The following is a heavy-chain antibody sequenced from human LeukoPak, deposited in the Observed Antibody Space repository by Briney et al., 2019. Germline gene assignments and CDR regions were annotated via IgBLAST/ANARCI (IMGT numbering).Heavy chain of an antibody. Sequence: PGGSLRLSCAGSGFTLSNFWVHWVRQPPGKGLVWVSRINIEGSRTDYADSVRGRFTISRDNAKNTLYLQMNSLRGEDTAVYYCARGPVDWYATDYWGQGTLVTVSS. CDR3: ARGPVDWYATDY. D-gene: IGHD3-9*01. CDR1: GFTLSNFW. V-gene: IGHV3-74*01. J-gene: IGHJ4*02. CDR2: INIEGSRT.